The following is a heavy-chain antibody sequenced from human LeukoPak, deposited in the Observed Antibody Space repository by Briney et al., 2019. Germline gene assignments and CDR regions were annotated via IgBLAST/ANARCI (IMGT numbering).Heavy chain of an antibody. CDR3: ASGLDDYSNYDYFDY. D-gene: IGHD4-11*01. J-gene: IGHJ4*02. CDR2: IIPIYGTA. Sequence: SVTVSCQASGGTFSSYSISWVRQAPGQGLEWMGGIIPIYGTANYAQKFQVRVTITTDEYTSTAYMELRSLRAEDTDVYYCASGLDDYSNYDYFDYWGQGTLVTVSS. V-gene: IGHV1-69*05. CDR1: GGTFSSYS.